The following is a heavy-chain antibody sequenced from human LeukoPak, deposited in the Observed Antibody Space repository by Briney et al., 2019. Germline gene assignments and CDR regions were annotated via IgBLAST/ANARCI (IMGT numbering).Heavy chain of an antibody. Sequence: GESLKISCKGSGYSLSSYWIGWVRQMPGKGLEWMGIIYPGDSETTYSPSFQGQVTFSADKSISTAYLLWSSLKASDTAMYYCARRIAAAGAFDYWGQGTLVTVSS. J-gene: IGHJ4*02. D-gene: IGHD6-13*01. CDR1: GYSLSSYW. CDR2: IYPGDSET. CDR3: ARRIAAAGAFDY. V-gene: IGHV5-51*01.